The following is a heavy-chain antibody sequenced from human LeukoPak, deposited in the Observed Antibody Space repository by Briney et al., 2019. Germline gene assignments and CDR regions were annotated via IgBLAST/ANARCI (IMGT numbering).Heavy chain of an antibody. Sequence: SETLSLTCTVSGGSISSYYWSWIRQPPGKGLEWIGYISYSGGTNYSPSLKSRVTMSVDTSKNQFSLKLSSVTAADTAVYYCARDGVGSSWSFDYWGQGTLVTVSS. CDR2: ISYSGGT. D-gene: IGHD6-13*01. CDR3: ARDGVGSSWSFDY. V-gene: IGHV4-59*01. CDR1: GGSISSYY. J-gene: IGHJ4*02.